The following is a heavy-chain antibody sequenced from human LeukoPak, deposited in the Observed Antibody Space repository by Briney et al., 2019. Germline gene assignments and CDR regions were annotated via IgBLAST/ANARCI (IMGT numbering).Heavy chain of an antibody. V-gene: IGHV3-30-3*01. CDR1: GFTFSSYA. CDR3: TTSKWELLDY. CDR2: ISYDGSNK. Sequence: GRSLRLSCAASGFTFSSYAMHWVRQAPGKGLEWVAVISYDGSNKYYADSVKGRFTISRDNSKNTLYLQMNSLKTEDTAVYYCTTSKWELLDYWGQGTLVTVSS. J-gene: IGHJ4*02. D-gene: IGHD1-26*01.